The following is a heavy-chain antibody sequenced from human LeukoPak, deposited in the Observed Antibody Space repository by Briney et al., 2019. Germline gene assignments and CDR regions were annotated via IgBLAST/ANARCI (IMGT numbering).Heavy chain of an antibody. V-gene: IGHV6-1*01. CDR1: GDSVSSNSAA. Sequence: SQTLSLTCAISGDSVSSNSAAWNWIRQSPSRGLEWLGRTYYRSKGYNDYAVSVKSRITINPDTSKNQFSLQLNSVTPEDTAVYYCAREREDGYDWDYYYGMDVWGQGTTVTVSS. D-gene: IGHD5-12*01. CDR2: TYYRSKGYN. J-gene: IGHJ6*02. CDR3: AREREDGYDWDYYYGMDV.